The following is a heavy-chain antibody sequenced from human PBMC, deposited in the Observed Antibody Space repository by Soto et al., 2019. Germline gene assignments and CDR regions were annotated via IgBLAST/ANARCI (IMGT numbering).Heavy chain of an antibody. V-gene: IGHV1-69*19. CDR3: TREVQVHTPAFVY. J-gene: IGHJ4*02. D-gene: IGHD3-10*01. Sequence: QVQLVQSGAEMKKPGSSVKVSCQSSGGTFTTYAMNWVRQAPGQGPEWMGDISPMFGAANYAPKFQGRVTITADESTGTSYMQLSSLTSEDTALYFCTREVQVHTPAFVYWGQGTLVPVSS. CDR2: ISPMFGAA. CDR1: GGTFTTYA.